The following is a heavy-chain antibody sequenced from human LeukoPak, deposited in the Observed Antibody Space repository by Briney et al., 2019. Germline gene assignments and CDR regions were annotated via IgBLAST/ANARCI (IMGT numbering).Heavy chain of an antibody. CDR2: ISSSGSTI. CDR3: ARFYDFWSGYHGHYYYMDV. D-gene: IGHD3-3*01. Sequence: GGSLRLSCAASGLTVSSNCMSWVRQAPGKGLEWVSYISSSGSTIYYADSVKGRFTISRDNAKNSLYLQMNSLRAEDTAVYYCARFYDFWSGYHGHYYYMDVWGKGTTVTVSS. V-gene: IGHV3-11*04. J-gene: IGHJ6*03. CDR1: GLTVSSNC.